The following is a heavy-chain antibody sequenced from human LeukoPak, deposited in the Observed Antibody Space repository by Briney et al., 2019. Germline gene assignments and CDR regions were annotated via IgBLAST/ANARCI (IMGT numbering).Heavy chain of an antibody. CDR1: GGSISSSSYY. V-gene: IGHV4-39*07. Sequence: PSETLSLTCTVSGGSISSSSYYWGWIRQPPGKGLEWIGSIYYSGSTYYNPSLKSRVTISVDTSKNQFSLKLSSVTAADTAVYYCARVIGGSSSWYYFDYWGQGTLVTVSS. CDR3: ARVIGGSSSWYYFDY. J-gene: IGHJ4*02. CDR2: IYYSGST. D-gene: IGHD6-13*01.